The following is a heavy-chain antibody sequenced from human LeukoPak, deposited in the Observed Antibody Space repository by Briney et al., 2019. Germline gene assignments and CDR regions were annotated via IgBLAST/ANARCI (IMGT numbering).Heavy chain of an antibody. Sequence: ASVKVSCKASGYTFTSYYMHWVRQAPGQGLEWMGIINPSGGSTSYAQKFQGRVTMTRDTSTSTVYMELSSLRSEDTAVYYCARDREGFTYYDFWAGPYNANWFDPWGQGTLVTVSS. CDR3: ARDREGFTYYDFWAGPYNANWFDP. D-gene: IGHD3-3*01. J-gene: IGHJ5*02. CDR1: GYTFTSYY. V-gene: IGHV1-46*01. CDR2: INPSGGST.